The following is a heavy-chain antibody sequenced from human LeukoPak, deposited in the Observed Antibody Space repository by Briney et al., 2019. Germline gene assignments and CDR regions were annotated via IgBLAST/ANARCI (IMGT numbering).Heavy chain of an antibody. CDR1: GGSISSYY. D-gene: IGHD6-6*01. CDR3: ARDSGIAARPWWFDP. J-gene: IGHJ5*02. Sequence: SETLSLTCTVSGGSISSYYWSWIRQPAGKGLEWIGRIYTSGSTNYNPSLKSRVTMSVDTSKNQFSLNLSSVTAADTAVYYGARDSGIAARPWWFDPWGQGTLVTVSS. CDR2: IYTSGST. V-gene: IGHV4-4*07.